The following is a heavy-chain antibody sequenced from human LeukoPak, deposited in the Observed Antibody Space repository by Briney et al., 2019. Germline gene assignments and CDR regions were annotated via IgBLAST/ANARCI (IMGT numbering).Heavy chain of an antibody. Sequence: GRSLRLSCAASGSTFSSYGMHWVRQAPGKGPEWVAVISYDGSNKYYADSVKGRFTISRDNSKNTLYLQMNSLRAEDTAVYYCARGTVTTGRYFDLWGRGTLVTVSS. CDR3: ARGTVTTGRYFDL. CDR2: ISYDGSNK. CDR1: GSTFSSYG. D-gene: IGHD4-17*01. J-gene: IGHJ2*01. V-gene: IGHV3-30*03.